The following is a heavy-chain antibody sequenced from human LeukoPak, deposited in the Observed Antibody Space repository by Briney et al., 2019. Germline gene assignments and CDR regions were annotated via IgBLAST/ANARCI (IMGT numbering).Heavy chain of an antibody. Sequence: SVKVSCKASGGTFSSYAISWVRQAPGQGLEWMGGSIPIFGTANYAQKFQGRVTITADESTSTAYMELSSLRTEDTAVYYCAREIAVAGSLDYWGQGTLVTVSS. CDR3: AREIAVAGSLDY. CDR1: GGTFSSYA. D-gene: IGHD6-19*01. CDR2: SIPIFGTA. J-gene: IGHJ4*02. V-gene: IGHV1-69*13.